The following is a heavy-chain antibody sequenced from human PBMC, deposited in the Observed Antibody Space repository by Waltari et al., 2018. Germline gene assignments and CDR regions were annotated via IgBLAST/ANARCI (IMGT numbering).Heavy chain of an antibody. CDR1: GYTLTELS. V-gene: IGHV1-24*01. Sequence: QVPLVQSGAEVKKPGASVKVSCKVSGYTLTELSMHWVRQAPGKGLERRGFFVNKDSEIIDVQILQDTLTMTDNRWTDTSYVERRSMRNEDTAVYYSAKGGGGTTAPRLFYYWGQGTLVTGSS. CDR3: AKGGGGTTAPRLFYY. CDR2: FVNKDSEI. J-gene: IGHJ4*02. D-gene: IGHD4-17*01.